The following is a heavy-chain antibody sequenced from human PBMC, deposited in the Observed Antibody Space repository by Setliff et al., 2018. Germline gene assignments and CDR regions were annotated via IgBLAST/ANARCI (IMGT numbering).Heavy chain of an antibody. J-gene: IGHJ4*02. CDR2: LSDDGSDE. CDR1: GFTVSSFS. CDR3: ARDGHNVYYFDY. Sequence: PGGSLRLSCAASGFTVSSFSMHWVRQAPVKGLDWVATLSDDGSDEFYADSVKGLFTISRDNATNSLSLQMNSLRAEDTAVYYCARDGHNVYYFDYWGLGTLVTVSS. D-gene: IGHD1-1*01. V-gene: IGHV3-30*03.